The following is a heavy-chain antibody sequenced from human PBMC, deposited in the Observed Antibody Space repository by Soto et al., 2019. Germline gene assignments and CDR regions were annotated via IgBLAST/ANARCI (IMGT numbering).Heavy chain of an antibody. CDR1: GYTFTSYG. CDR3: ARGKGMVCSSTSCYPYYYYGMDV. D-gene: IGHD2-2*01. CDR2: ISAYNGNT. J-gene: IGHJ6*02. V-gene: IGHV1-18*01. Sequence: QVQLVQSGAEVKKPGASVKVSCKASGYTFTSYGISWVRQAPGQGLEWMGWISAYNGNTNYAQKHQGRVTMTTDTATSTAYMELRSLRADDTAVYYCARGKGMVCSSTSCYPYYYYGMDVWGQGTTVTVSS.